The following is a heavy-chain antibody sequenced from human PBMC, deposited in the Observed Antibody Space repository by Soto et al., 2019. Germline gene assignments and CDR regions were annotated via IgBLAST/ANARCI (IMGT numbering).Heavy chain of an antibody. CDR2: ISSSSSYI. J-gene: IGHJ4*02. Sequence: EVQLVESGGGLVKPGGSLRLSCAASGFTFSSYSRNWVRQAPGKGLEWVSSISSSSSYIYYADSVKGRFTISRDNAKNSLYLQMNSLRAEDTAVYYCARDLYNWNDVWYFDYWGQGTLVTVSS. CDR3: ARDLYNWNDVWYFDY. D-gene: IGHD1-20*01. V-gene: IGHV3-21*01. CDR1: GFTFSSYS.